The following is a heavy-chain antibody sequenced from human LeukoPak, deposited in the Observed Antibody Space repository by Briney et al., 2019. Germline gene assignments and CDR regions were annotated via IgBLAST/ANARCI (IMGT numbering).Heavy chain of an antibody. J-gene: IGHJ4*02. CDR1: RGSISAYY. Sequence: SETLSLTCSVSRGSISAYYWSWIRQPPGKGLEWIGFVFYSGTTNSNPSVKSRVSMSVDMSKNHLSLELTSVTAADSAVYYCARSRSSSPYYFDTWGQGTLVTVSS. CDR3: ARSRSSSPYYFDT. CDR2: VFYSGTT. V-gene: IGHV4-59*01. D-gene: IGHD6-19*01.